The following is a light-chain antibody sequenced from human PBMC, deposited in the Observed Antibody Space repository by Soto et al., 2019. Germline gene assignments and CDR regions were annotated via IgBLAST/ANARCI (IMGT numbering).Light chain of an antibody. CDR1: SGSVSASYG. Sequence: QTVVTQEPSFSVSPGGTVTLTCGLSSGSVSASYGPSWYQQTPGQAPRRLIYSAYTRSSGVPDRFSGSILGNKAALTITGAQAHDESDYYCVLYLGSGIWVFGGGTKLTVL. CDR3: VLYLGSGIWV. V-gene: IGLV8-61*01. CDR2: SAY. J-gene: IGLJ3*02.